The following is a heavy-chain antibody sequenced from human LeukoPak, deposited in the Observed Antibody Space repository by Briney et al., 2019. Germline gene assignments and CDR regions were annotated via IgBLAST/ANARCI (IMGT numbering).Heavy chain of an antibody. CDR2: ISAYNGNT. CDR3: ARVPPPPYCSSTSCYYGWFDP. V-gene: IGHV1-18*01. D-gene: IGHD2-2*01. CDR1: GYTFTSYG. Sequence: GASVKVSCKASGYTFTSYGISWVRQAPGQGLEWMGWISAYNGNTNYAQKLQGRVTMTTDTSTSTAYMELRSLRSDDTAVYYCARVPPPPYCSSTSCYYGWFDPWGQGTLVTVSS. J-gene: IGHJ5*02.